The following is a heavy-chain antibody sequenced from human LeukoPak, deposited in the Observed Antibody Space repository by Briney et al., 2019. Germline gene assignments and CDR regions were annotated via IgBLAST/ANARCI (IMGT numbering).Heavy chain of an antibody. Sequence: SETLSLTCAVYGGSFSGYYWTWIRQPPGKGLEWIGEINHSGSTNYNPSLKSRVTISVDTSKNQFSLKLSSVTAADTAMYYCARGWLCSGDRCPTGLYYFAYWGHGTLVTVSS. J-gene: IGHJ4*01. CDR2: INHSGST. CDR3: ARGWLCSGDRCPTGLYYFAY. CDR1: GGSFSGYY. V-gene: IGHV4-34*01. D-gene: IGHD2-15*01.